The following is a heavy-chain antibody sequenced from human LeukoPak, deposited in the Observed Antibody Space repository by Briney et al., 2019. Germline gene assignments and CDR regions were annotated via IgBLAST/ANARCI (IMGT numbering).Heavy chain of an antibody. CDR1: GYTFTVYY. CDR2: INPNTGTT. D-gene: IGHD2-8*01. V-gene: IGHV1-2*07. Sequence: ASVKVSCKASGYTFTVYYIHWVRQAAGHGLEWVGWINPNTGTTNYAPRFQGRVTMTTDTSVTTAYLELKRLTPDDTAVYFCARSAEHCNNGVCFTDYYMDVWGKGTTVTVSS. J-gene: IGHJ6*03. CDR3: ARSAEHCNNGVCFTDYYMDV.